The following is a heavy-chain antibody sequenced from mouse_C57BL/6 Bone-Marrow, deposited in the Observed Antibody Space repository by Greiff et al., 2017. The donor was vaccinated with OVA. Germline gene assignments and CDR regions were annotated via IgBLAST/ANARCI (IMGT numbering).Heavy chain of an antibody. CDR1: GYTFTSYG. D-gene: IGHD1-1*01. J-gene: IGHJ4*01. Sequence: VQLQQSGAELVRPGSSVKMSCKTSGYTFTSYGINWVKQRPGQGLEGIGYIYIGNGYTEYNEKLKGKATLTSDTSSSIAYMQLSSLTSEDSAIYFCAREGIYYYGSSYVSYAMDYWGQGTSVTVSS. V-gene: IGHV1-58*01. CDR2: IYIGNGYT. CDR3: AREGIYYYGSSYVSYAMDY.